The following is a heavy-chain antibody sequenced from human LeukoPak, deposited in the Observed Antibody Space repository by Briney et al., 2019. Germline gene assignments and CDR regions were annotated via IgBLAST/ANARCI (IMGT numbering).Heavy chain of an antibody. J-gene: IGHJ6*02. V-gene: IGHV3-23*01. CDR3: AKDLLSSGWLLGYYYGMDV. CDR1: GFTFSSYA. D-gene: IGHD6-19*01. CDR2: ISGSGGST. Sequence: GGSLRLSCAASGFTFSSYAMSWVRQAPGKGLEWVSAISGSGGSTYYADSVKGRFTISRDNSKNTLYLQMNSLRAEDTAVYYCAKDLLSSGWLLGYYYGMDVWGQGTTVTVSS.